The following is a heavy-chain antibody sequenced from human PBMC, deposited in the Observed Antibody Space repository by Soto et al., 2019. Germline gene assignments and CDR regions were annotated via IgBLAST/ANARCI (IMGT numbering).Heavy chain of an antibody. CDR1: GFTFSSYW. Sequence: GGSLRLSCAASGFTFSSYWMSWVRQAPGKGLEWVANIKQEGSATYYVDSVKGRFTISRDNAKNTLYLEMNILRADDSGLYYCARGPRVSSTGTGAHWGRGTLVTVSA. D-gene: IGHD1-1*01. J-gene: IGHJ4*02. CDR2: IKQEGSAT. CDR3: ARGPRVSSTGTGAH. V-gene: IGHV3-7*01.